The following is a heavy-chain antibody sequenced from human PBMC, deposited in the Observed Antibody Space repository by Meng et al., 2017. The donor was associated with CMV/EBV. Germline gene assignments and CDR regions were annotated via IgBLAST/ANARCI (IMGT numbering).Heavy chain of an antibody. CDR3: ARICVTGRACYHLDY. CDR2: IKQDGSEK. CDR1: GFIFNNYW. V-gene: IGHV3-7*01. D-gene: IGHD1-14*01. J-gene: IGHJ4*02. Sequence: GESLKISCATSGFIFNNYWMSWVRQAPGKGLEWVANIKQDGSEKQYVDSVKGRFTISRDNAKNSLHLQVISLRVEDTAVYYCARICVTGRACYHLDYWGQGTLVTVSS.